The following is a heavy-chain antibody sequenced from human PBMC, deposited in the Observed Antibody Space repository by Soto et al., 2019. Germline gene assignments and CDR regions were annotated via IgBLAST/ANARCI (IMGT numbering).Heavy chain of an antibody. D-gene: IGHD6-13*01. Sequence: LRLSCAASGFTVSSNYMSWVRQAPGKGLEWVSVIYSGGSTYYADSVKGRFTISRDNSKNTLYLQMNSLRAEDTAVYYCARDLTGADDYWGQGALVTVSS. J-gene: IGHJ4*02. V-gene: IGHV3-53*01. CDR2: IYSGGST. CDR1: GFTVSSNY. CDR3: ARDLTGADDY.